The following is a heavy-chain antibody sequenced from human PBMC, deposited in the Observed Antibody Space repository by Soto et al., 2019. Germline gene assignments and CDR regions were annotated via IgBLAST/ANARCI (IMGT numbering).Heavy chain of an antibody. V-gene: IGHV1-58*02. D-gene: IGHD2-8*02. CDR1: GFTFTSSA. CDR3: AADSGASLYYYYYMDV. CDR2: IVVGSGNT. Sequence: QMPLVQSGPEVKKPGTSVKVSCKASGFTFTSSAMQWVRQARGQRLEWIGWIVVGSGNTNYAQKFQERVTITRDMSSSTAYMELSSLRSEDTAVYYCAADSGASLYYYYYMDVWGKGTTVTVSS. J-gene: IGHJ6*03.